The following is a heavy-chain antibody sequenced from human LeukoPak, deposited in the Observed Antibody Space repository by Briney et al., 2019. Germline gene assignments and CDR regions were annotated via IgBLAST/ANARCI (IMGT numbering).Heavy chain of an antibody. J-gene: IGHJ3*02. Sequence: SETLSLTCTVSGGSISSSSYYWGWIRQPPGKGLEWIGSIYYSGSTYYNPSLKSRVTISVDTSKNQFSLKLSSVTAADTAVYYCARPRRYSSSWYLNDAFDIWGQGTMVTVSS. V-gene: IGHV4-39*01. CDR1: GGSISSSSYY. CDR3: ARPRRYSSSWYLNDAFDI. CDR2: IYYSGST. D-gene: IGHD6-13*01.